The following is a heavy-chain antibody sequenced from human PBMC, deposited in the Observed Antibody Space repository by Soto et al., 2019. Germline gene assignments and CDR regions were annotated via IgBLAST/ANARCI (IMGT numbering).Heavy chain of an antibody. V-gene: IGHV1-2*04. Sequence: GASVKVSCKASGYTFTGYYMHWVRQAPGQGLEWMGWINPNSGGTNYAQKFQGWVTMTRDTSISTAYMELSRLRSDDTAVYYCARGSHHLIAAAGFCFDPWGQGTLVTVSS. CDR1: GYTFTGYY. J-gene: IGHJ5*02. CDR2: INPNSGGT. CDR3: ARGSHHLIAAAGFCFDP. D-gene: IGHD6-13*01.